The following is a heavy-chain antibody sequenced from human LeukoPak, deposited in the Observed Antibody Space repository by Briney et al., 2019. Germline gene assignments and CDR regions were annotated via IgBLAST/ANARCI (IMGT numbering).Heavy chain of an antibody. V-gene: IGHV3-23*01. CDR1: GFTFSSYA. CDR2: FSGSGGTT. CDR3: ANGNRCTSPNCLGYYYFYMDV. Sequence: GGSLRLSCAASGFTFSSYAMNWVRQAPGRGLEWVSGFSGSGGTTYYADSVKGRFTISRDNAKNTLYLQMNSLRAEDTAVYYCANGNRCTSPNCLGYYYFYMDVWGKGTTVTVSS. J-gene: IGHJ6*03. D-gene: IGHD2-8*01.